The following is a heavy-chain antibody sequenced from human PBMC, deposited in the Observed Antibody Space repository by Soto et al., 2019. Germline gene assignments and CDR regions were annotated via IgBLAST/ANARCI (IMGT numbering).Heavy chain of an antibody. V-gene: IGHV1-69*12. Sequence: QVQLVQSGAEVKKPGSSVKVSCKASGGGLSNYGISWVRQAPGKGLEWMGAIIPVFGTPNYAQKFQDRVTITADESTTTVYMEVRSLTSEDTAVYYCARGDATKIVVTTYYAMDVWGQGTTVTVSS. D-gene: IGHD3-22*01. CDR3: ARGDATKIVVTTYYAMDV. CDR1: GGGLSNYG. CDR2: IIPVFGTP. J-gene: IGHJ6*02.